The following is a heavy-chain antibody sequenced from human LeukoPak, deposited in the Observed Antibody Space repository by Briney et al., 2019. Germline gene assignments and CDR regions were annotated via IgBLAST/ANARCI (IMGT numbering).Heavy chain of an antibody. D-gene: IGHD4-23*01. J-gene: IGHJ4*02. CDR1: GVSISSYY. Sequence: TASETLSLTCTVSGVSISSYYWSWIRQPPGKGLEWIGYIYYSGSTNYNPSLKSRVTISVDTSKNQFSLKLSSVTAADTAVYYCARIEDYGGNSVNYWGQGTLVTVSS. CDR2: IYYSGST. V-gene: IGHV4-59*01. CDR3: ARIEDYGGNSVNY.